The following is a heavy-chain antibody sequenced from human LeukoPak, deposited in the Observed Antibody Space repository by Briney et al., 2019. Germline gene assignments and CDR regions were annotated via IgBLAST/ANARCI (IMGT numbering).Heavy chain of an antibody. CDR1: AGSTSSGNYI. CDR3: ARVLWVTGYYYMDV. V-gene: IGHV4-30-2*01. CDR2: IHHSGST. Sequence: SETLSLTCSVSAGSTSSGNYIWSWSRQPPERLLEWSGYIHHSGSTYQNPSLKSRVTISVDRSKNHFSLNLNSVTAADTAVYYCARVLWVTGYYYMDVWGKGTTVAVSS. D-gene: IGHD1-14*01. J-gene: IGHJ6*03.